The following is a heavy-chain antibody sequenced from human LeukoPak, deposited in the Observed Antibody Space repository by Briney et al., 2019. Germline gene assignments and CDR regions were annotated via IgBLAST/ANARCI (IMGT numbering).Heavy chain of an antibody. CDR3: ARDQGYYDSSGPGG. V-gene: IGHV3-30-3*01. J-gene: IGHJ4*02. CDR1: GFTFSSYA. Sequence: GGPLRLSCAASGFTFSSYAMHWVRQAPGKGLEWVAVISYDGSNKYYADSVKGRFTISRDNSKNTLYLQMNSLRAEDTAVYYCARDQGYYDSSGPGGWGQGTLVTVSS. CDR2: ISYDGSNK. D-gene: IGHD3-22*01.